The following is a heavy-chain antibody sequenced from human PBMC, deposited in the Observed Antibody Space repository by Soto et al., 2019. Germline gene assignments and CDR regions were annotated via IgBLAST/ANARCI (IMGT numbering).Heavy chain of an antibody. V-gene: IGHV1-3*01. CDR2: INAGNGNT. CDR3: ARDNDIVVVGAATRAVWFDP. D-gene: IGHD2-15*01. Sequence: ASVKVSCKASGYTFTSYAMHWVRQAPGQRLEWMGWINAGNGNTKYSQKFQGRVTITRDTSASTAYMELSSLRSEDTAVYYCARDNDIVVVGAATRAVWFDPWGQGTLVTVSS. CDR1: GYTFTSYA. J-gene: IGHJ5*02.